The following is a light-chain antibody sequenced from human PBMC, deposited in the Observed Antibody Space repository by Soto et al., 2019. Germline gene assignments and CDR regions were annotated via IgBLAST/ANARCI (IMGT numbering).Light chain of an antibody. CDR3: QQYHDSPMNT. CDR2: GAS. CDR1: QSVRSTF. J-gene: IGKJ2*01. Sequence: VLPQSPDTLSLSPGDRATLSCRASQSVRSTFLAWYQQKPGQAPRLLIYGASNRAAGIPERFSGSASGTEFTLTISRLEPDDSAVYYCQQYHDSPMNTFGQETKLQIK. V-gene: IGKV3-20*01.